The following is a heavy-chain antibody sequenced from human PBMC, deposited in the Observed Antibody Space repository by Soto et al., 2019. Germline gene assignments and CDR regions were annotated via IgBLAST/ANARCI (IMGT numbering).Heavy chain of an antibody. CDR3: ARLPLDIVVVVAARFKYYYCGIDV. CDR1: GGTFSSYA. J-gene: IGHJ6*02. CDR2: IIPIFGTS. V-gene: IGHV1-69*01. Sequence: QVQLVQSGAEVKKPGSSVKVSCKASGGTFSSYAISWVRQAPGQGLEWMGGIIPIFGTSNYAQKFQGRVTIPEDEPTRIAYMELSSLRSEDTAVYYYARLPLDIVVVVAARFKYYYCGIDVWGQGTTVTVSS. D-gene: IGHD2-15*01.